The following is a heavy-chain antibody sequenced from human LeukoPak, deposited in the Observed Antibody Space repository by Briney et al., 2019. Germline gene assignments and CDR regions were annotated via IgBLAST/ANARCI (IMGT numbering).Heavy chain of an antibody. D-gene: IGHD3-3*01. V-gene: IGHV1-18*01. J-gene: IGHJ4*02. CDR1: GYTFTSYG. CDR2: ISAYNGNT. CDR3: ARLTFYECWSGYSRAGSYYFDY. Sequence: ASVKVSCKGSGYTFTSYGISWVRQAPGQGLEWMGWISAYNGNTNYAQKLQGRVTMTTDTSTSTDYMELRSLRSDDTAVYYCARLTFYECWSGYSRAGSYYFDYWGQGTLVTVSS.